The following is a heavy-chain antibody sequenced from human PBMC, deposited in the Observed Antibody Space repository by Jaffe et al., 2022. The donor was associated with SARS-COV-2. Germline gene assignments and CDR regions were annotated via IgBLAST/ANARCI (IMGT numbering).Heavy chain of an antibody. D-gene: IGHD4-17*01. CDR3: ARGHTTVVTPDY. CDR2: ISYDGSHK. CDR1: GFTFSGYG. V-gene: IGHV3-30*03. J-gene: IGHJ4*02. Sequence: QVQLVESGGGVVQPGRSLRLSCAASGFTFSGYGMHWVRQAPGKGLEWVAVISYDGSHKYYADSVKGRFTLSRDNSKNTLYLQMNSLRAEDTAVYYCARGHTTVVTPDYWGQGTLVTVSS.